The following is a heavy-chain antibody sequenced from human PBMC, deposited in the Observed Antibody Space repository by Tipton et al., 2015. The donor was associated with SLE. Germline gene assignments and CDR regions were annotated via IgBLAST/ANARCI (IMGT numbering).Heavy chain of an antibody. Sequence: QLVQSGGGVVQSGTSLRLSCAASGFTFSTSAMHWVRQAPGKGLEWVAVIWYDGRNKFYADSVKGRFTISRDNSKNTVSLQMNSLRVEDTAVYFCARGRGGEFLDYWGQGTLVTVSS. CDR3: ARGRGGEFLDY. CDR1: GFTFSTSA. J-gene: IGHJ4*02. D-gene: IGHD3-16*01. CDR2: IWYDGRNK. V-gene: IGHV3-33*01.